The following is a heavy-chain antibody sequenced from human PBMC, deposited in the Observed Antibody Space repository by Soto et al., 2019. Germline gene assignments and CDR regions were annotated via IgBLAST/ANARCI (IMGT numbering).Heavy chain of an antibody. Sequence: ASVKVSYKASGYTFTSYDINWVRQAPGQGLEWMGWMNANNGNTDYAQKFQGRVTITRNTSASTAYMELSSLRSEDTAVYYCARGSGYYYWDDYWGQGTLVTVSS. CDR3: ARGSGYYYWDDY. CDR1: GYTFTSYD. V-gene: IGHV1-8*01. CDR2: MNANNGNT. D-gene: IGHD3-22*01. J-gene: IGHJ4*02.